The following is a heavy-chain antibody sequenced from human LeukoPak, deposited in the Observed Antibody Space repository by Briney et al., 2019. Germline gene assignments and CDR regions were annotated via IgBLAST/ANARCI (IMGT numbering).Heavy chain of an antibody. CDR2: ISGSGGST. V-gene: IGHV3-23*01. J-gene: IGHJ4*02. D-gene: IGHD3-22*01. CDR3: AKGKRITMIVVVTSFDY. CDR1: GFTFSSYA. Sequence: GGSLRLSCAASGFTFSSYAMSWVRQAPGKGLEWVSAISGSGGSTYYADSVKGRFTISRDSSKNTLYLQMNSLRAEDTAVYYCAKGKRITMIVVVTSFDYWGQGTLVTVSS.